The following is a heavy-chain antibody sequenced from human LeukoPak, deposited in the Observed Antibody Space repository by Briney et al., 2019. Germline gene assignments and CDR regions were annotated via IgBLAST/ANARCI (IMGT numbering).Heavy chain of an antibody. J-gene: IGHJ4*02. D-gene: IGHD6-19*01. CDR1: GYTFTSYD. V-gene: IGHV1-8*01. Sequence: GASVKVSCKASGYTFTSYDINWVRQATGQGLEWMGWMNPNSGDTGYAQKFQGRVTMTRNTSITTAYMELSSLRSEDTAVYYCARAFTSGWPYFEYWGQGTLVTVSS. CDR3: ARAFTSGWPYFEY. CDR2: MNPNSGDT.